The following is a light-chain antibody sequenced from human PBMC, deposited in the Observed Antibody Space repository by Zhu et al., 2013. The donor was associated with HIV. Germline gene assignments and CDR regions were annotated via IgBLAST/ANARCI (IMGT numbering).Light chain of an antibody. CDR3: QTWGTGIQV. CDR2: LNSDGSH. Sequence: QPVLTQSPSASASLGASVKLTCTLSSGHSSYAIAWHQQQPEKGPRYLMKLNSDGSHSKGDGIPDRFSGSSSGAERYLTISSLQSEDEADYYCQTWGTGIQVFGTGTKVTVL. J-gene: IGLJ1*01. CDR1: SGHSSYA. V-gene: IGLV4-69*01.